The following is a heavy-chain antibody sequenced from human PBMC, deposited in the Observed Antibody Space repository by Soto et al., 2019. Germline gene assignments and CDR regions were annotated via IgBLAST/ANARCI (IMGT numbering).Heavy chain of an antibody. J-gene: IGHJ4*02. D-gene: IGHD2-21*02. Sequence: QVQLVQSGAEVKKPGSSVKVSCKACGGTFSSYASSWVRQAPGQGLEWMGGIIPIFGTANYAQKFQGRVTITADESTSTAYMELSSLRSEDTAVYYCAREVNCGGDCYLFDYWGQGTLVTVSS. CDR1: GGTFSSYA. CDR2: IIPIFGTA. CDR3: AREVNCGGDCYLFDY. V-gene: IGHV1-69*01.